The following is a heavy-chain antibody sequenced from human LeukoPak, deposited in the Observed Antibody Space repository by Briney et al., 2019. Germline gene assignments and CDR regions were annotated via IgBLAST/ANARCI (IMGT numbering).Heavy chain of an antibody. CDR3: AKHLLIGYCSATGCYLSNDAFDI. D-gene: IGHD2-2*01. Sequence: GGSLRLSCAASGFTFSSYAMSWVRQAPGKGLEWVSSISAIGDSTYYADSVKGRFTISRDNSKNTLYLQMNSLRAEDTAVFYCAKHLLIGYCSATGCYLSNDAFDIWGQGTMVTVSS. J-gene: IGHJ3*02. V-gene: IGHV3-23*01. CDR2: ISAIGDST. CDR1: GFTFSSYA.